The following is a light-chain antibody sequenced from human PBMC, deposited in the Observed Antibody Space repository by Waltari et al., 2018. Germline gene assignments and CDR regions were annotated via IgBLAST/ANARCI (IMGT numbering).Light chain of an antibody. Sequence: ETVLTQSPATLSLSPGERATLSCRASQSVDNYLAWYQQKPGQAPRLLIYDASNRATGIPARFSGSGSGTDFTLTISSLQAEDVAVYYCQQYYDTPQTFGQGTKVEIK. V-gene: IGKV3-11*01. CDR1: QSVDNY. CDR3: QQYYDTPQT. J-gene: IGKJ1*01. CDR2: DAS.